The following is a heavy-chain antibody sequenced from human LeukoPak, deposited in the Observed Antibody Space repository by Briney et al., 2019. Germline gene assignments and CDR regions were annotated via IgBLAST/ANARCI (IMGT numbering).Heavy chain of an antibody. CDR3: AKDMGGLGSYYLGY. Sequence: PGGSLRLSCAASGFTFSSYEMNWVRQAPGKGLEWVSYISSSGSTIYYADSVKGRFTISRDNAKNSLYLQMNSLRAEDTAVYYCAKDMGGLGSYYLGYWGQGTLVTVSS. J-gene: IGHJ4*02. CDR1: GFTFSSYE. D-gene: IGHD3-10*01. V-gene: IGHV3-48*03. CDR2: ISSSGSTI.